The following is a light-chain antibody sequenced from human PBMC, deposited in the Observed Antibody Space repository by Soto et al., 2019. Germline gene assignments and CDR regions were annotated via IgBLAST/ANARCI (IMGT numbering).Light chain of an antibody. V-gene: IGKV3-15*01. CDR2: GAS. J-gene: IGKJ1*01. CDR3: QQYNDWPRT. Sequence: EVLMTQCPASLALSPAARATLSCRASQSVGINVAWYQQKPGQAPRLLIYGASTRATGSPDRFSASGSATEFTLTISSLLSEDFAVYYCQQYNDWPRTFGQGTKVDIK. CDR1: QSVGIN.